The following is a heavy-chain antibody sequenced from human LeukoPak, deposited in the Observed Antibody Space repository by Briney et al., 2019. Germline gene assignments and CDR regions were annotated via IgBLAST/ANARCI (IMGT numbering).Heavy chain of an antibody. D-gene: IGHD3-9*01. Sequence: ASVKVSCKASGYTFTSYDINWVRQATGQGLEWMGWMNPNSGNTGYAQKFQGRVTMTRNTSISTAYMELSSLRSEDTAVYYCARGDSGYFDWLSYYYYYMDVWGKGTTVTISS. V-gene: IGHV1-8*01. CDR1: GYTFTSYD. CDR3: ARGDSGYFDWLSYYYYYMDV. J-gene: IGHJ6*03. CDR2: MNPNSGNT.